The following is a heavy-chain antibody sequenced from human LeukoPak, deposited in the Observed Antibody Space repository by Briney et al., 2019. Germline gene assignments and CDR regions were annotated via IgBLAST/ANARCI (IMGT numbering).Heavy chain of an antibody. CDR3: ASGGYYYDSSGPELDY. J-gene: IGHJ4*02. V-gene: IGHV3-7*01. CDR1: GFTFSSYW. Sequence: PGGSLRLSCAASGFTFSSYWMSWVRQAPGKGLEWVANIKQDGSEKYYVDSVKGRFTISRDNAKNSLYLQMNSLRAEDTAVYYCASGGYYYDSSGPELDYWGQGTLVTVSS. D-gene: IGHD3-22*01. CDR2: IKQDGSEK.